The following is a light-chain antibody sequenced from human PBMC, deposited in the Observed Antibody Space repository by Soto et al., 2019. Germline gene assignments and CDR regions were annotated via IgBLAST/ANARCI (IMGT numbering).Light chain of an antibody. CDR1: SSNIGSNT. CDR2: SSN. CDR3: AAWDDSLNGPYV. Sequence: QSVLTQPTSASGTPGQRVTISCSGSSSNIGSNTVNWYQQLPGTAPKLLIYSSNQRPSGVPDRFSGSKSGTSASLAISGLQSEDEADYYCAAWDDSLNGPYVFGTGTKLTVL. V-gene: IGLV1-44*01. J-gene: IGLJ1*01.